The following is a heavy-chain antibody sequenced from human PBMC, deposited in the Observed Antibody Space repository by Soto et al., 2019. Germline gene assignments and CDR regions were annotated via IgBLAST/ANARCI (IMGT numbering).Heavy chain of an antibody. Sequence: QVQLVQSGAEVKKPGSSVKVSCKASGGTFSSYAISWVRQAPAQGLEWMGGIIPIFGTANYAQKFQGRVTITADESTSTAYMELSSLRSEDTAVYYCARVWSSGWENKAYYYYYGMDVWGQGTTVTVSS. CDR2: IIPIFGTA. V-gene: IGHV1-69*01. D-gene: IGHD6-19*01. J-gene: IGHJ6*02. CDR3: ARVWSSGWENKAYYYYYGMDV. CDR1: GGTFSSYA.